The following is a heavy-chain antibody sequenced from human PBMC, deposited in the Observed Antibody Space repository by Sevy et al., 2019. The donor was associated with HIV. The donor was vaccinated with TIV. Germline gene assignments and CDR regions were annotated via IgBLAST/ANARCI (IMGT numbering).Heavy chain of an antibody. Sequence: GGSLRLSCAASGFTFSSYAMSWVRQAPGKGLEWVSAISGSGGSTYYADSVKGRFTISRDNSKNTLYVQMNSLRAEDTAVYYCAKFQGQYYYGSGSSPYFDYWGQGTLVTVSS. CDR1: GFTFSSYA. J-gene: IGHJ4*02. V-gene: IGHV3-23*01. CDR2: ISGSGGST. CDR3: AKFQGQYYYGSGSSPYFDY. D-gene: IGHD3-10*01.